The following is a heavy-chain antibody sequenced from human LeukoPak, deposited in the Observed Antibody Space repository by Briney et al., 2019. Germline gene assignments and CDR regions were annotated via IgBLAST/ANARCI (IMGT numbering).Heavy chain of an antibody. V-gene: IGHV3-48*04. CDR3: ARGTDSGTSTRGGAFDI. J-gene: IGHJ3*02. CDR2: IGSSGSVI. D-gene: IGHD5-24*01. CDR1: GFNISSYS. Sequence: GGSLRLSCAASGFNISSYSMNWVRQAPGKGLEWVSYIGSSGSVIYYADSVKGRFTISRDNAKNSLYLQMNSLRVEETAIYFCARGTDSGTSTRGGAFDIWGQGTMVTVSS.